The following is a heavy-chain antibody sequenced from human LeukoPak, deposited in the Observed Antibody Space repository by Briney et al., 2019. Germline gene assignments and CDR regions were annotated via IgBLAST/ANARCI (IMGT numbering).Heavy chain of an antibody. Sequence: SETLSLTCTVSGGSISSSSYYWGWIRQPPGKGLEWIGSIYYSGSTYYNPSLKSRVTISVDTSKNQFSLKLNSVTAADTAVCYCARGPYYSDSVTYSFDYWDQGALVTASS. V-gene: IGHV4-39*07. CDR1: GGSISSSSYY. J-gene: IGHJ4*02. D-gene: IGHD3-22*01. CDR3: ARGPYYSDSVTYSFDY. CDR2: IYYSGST.